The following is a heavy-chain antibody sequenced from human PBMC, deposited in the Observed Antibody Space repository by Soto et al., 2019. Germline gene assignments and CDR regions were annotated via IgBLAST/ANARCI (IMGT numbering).Heavy chain of an antibody. J-gene: IGHJ6*02. CDR2: IDPSDSYT. V-gene: IGHV5-10-1*01. CDR1: GYSFTSYW. Sequence: GESLKISCKGSGYSFTSYWISWVRQMPGKGLEWMGRIDPSDSYTNYSPSFQGHVTISADKSISTAYLQWSSLKASDTAMYYCARQGDYDFRSGFLLYGMDVWGQGTTVTVSS. D-gene: IGHD3-3*01. CDR3: ARQGDYDFRSGFLLYGMDV.